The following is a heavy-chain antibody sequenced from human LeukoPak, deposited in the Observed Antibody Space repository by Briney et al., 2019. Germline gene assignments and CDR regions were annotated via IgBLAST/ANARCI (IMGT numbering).Heavy chain of an antibody. CDR3: ARSDSGWCNDY. Sequence: ASVKVSCKASGYTFTGYYMHWVRQAPGQGLEWTGWINPYSGGTNYAQKFQGRVTMTRDTSISTAYMELSRLRSDDTAVYYCARSDSGWCNDYWGQGTLVTVSS. CDR1: GYTFTGYY. D-gene: IGHD6-19*01. CDR2: INPYSGGT. J-gene: IGHJ4*02. V-gene: IGHV1-2*02.